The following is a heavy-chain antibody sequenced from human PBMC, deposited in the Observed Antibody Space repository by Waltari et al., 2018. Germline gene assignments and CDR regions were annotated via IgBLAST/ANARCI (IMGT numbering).Heavy chain of an antibody. Sequence: QLQLQESGPGLVKPSETLSLTCTVSGGSISSSSYYWGWIRQPPGKGLEWIGNIYYSGSTYYNPSLKSRVTISVDTSKNQFSLKLSSVTAADTAVYYCARIPQWPPGYYYYGMDVWGQGTTVTVSS. J-gene: IGHJ6*02. CDR3: ARIPQWPPGYYYYGMDV. CDR1: GGSISSSSYY. D-gene: IGHD6-19*01. CDR2: IYYSGST. V-gene: IGHV4-39*01.